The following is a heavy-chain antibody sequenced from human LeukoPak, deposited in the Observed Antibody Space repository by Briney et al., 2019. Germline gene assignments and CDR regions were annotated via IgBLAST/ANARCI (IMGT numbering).Heavy chain of an antibody. D-gene: IGHD6-13*01. Sequence: ASVKVSCKASGYTFTSYGISWVRQAPGQGLEWMGWISAYNGNTNYAQKLQGRVTMTTDTSTSTACMELRSLRSDDTAVYYCARQAGAAAGLFDYWGQGTLVTASS. V-gene: IGHV1-18*01. CDR3: ARQAGAAAGLFDY. CDR1: GYTFTSYG. J-gene: IGHJ4*02. CDR2: ISAYNGNT.